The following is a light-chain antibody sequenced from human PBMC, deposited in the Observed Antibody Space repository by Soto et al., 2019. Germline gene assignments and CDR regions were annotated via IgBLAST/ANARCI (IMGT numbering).Light chain of an antibody. V-gene: IGKV3-15*01. CDR1: QSINNN. CDR2: GAS. CDR3: KQYNSWPWT. J-gene: IGKJ1*01. Sequence: EIVMTQSPATLSVSPGERATLSCRASQSINNNLAWYQQKPGQAPRLLIHGASTRATGIPARISGSGSGTKFTLTISSLQSEDFAVYYCKQYNSWPWTFGRGTKVDIK.